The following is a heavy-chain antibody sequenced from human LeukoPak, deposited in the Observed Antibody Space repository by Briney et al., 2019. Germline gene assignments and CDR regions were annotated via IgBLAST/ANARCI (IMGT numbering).Heavy chain of an antibody. CDR2: INHSGST. J-gene: IGHJ5*02. D-gene: IGHD2-8*01. V-gene: IGHV4-34*01. Sequence: PSETLSLTCAVYGGSFSGYYWGWIRHPPGKGLEWIGEINHSGSTNYNPSLTSRVTISVDTSKNQFSLKLSSVTAADTAVYYCARGGPDIVLMVYARNWFDPWGQGTLVTVSS. CDR1: GGSFSGYY. CDR3: ARGGPDIVLMVYARNWFDP.